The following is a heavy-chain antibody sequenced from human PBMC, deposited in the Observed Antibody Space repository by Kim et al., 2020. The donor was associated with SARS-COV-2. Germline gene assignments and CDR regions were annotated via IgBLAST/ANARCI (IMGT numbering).Heavy chain of an antibody. D-gene: IGHD5-18*01. Sequence: GSLRLSCAGSGFPFSDYAIHWVRRAPGKGLEYVSATTRSGDGSFYADSVEGRFTISRDNSKNTLYLQMNSLRLEDTSMYYCVRYGRSYGAVLWGQGTPVIVSS. CDR2: TTRSGDGS. CDR1: GFPFSDYA. J-gene: IGHJ4*02. V-gene: IGHV3-64D*06. CDR3: VRYGRSYGAVL.